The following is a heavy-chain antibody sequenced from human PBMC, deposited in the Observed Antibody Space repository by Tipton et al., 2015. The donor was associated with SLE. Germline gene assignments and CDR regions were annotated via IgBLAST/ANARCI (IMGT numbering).Heavy chain of an antibody. CDR3: ARVWVRGVIPYYVDY. J-gene: IGHJ4*02. CDR2: IYYSGST. V-gene: IGHV4-31*03. Sequence: TLSLTCTVSGGSISSGGYYWSWIRQHPGKGLEWIGYIYYSGSTYYNPSLKSRVTISVDTSKNQFSLKLSSVTAADTAVYYCARVWVRGVIPYYVDYWGQGTLVTVSS. D-gene: IGHD3-10*01. CDR1: GGSISSGGYY.